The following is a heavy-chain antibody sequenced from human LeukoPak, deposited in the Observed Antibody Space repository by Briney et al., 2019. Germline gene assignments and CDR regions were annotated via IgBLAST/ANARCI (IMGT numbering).Heavy chain of an antibody. V-gene: IGHV1-2*02. J-gene: IGHJ4*02. CDR1: GYTFTDHF. Sequence: GASVKVSCKASGYTFTDHFMHWMRQAPGQGLEWVGEINPYNGITKYAWRFQGRFSITRDTSISTAFMEVSRLTSDDTAVYYCARDNSLNDFDYWGQGTLVTVAS. CDR2: INPYNGIT. CDR3: ARDNSLNDFDY. D-gene: IGHD1-1*01.